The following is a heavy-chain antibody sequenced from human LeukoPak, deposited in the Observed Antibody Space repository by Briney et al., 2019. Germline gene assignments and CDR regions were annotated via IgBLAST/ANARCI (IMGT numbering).Heavy chain of an antibody. CDR2: IYYSGST. CDR1: GGSISSYY. J-gene: IGHJ4*02. D-gene: IGHD3-22*01. CDR3: AREGDDSCVYYPGD. V-gene: IGHV4-59*01. Sequence: SETLSLTCTVSGGSISSYYWSWIRQPPGEGLEWIGYIYYSGSTNYNPSLKSGVTISVDTSKNHSSRKLTAGTAAATAFYYWAREGDDSCVYYPGDGGQGTLVTLSS.